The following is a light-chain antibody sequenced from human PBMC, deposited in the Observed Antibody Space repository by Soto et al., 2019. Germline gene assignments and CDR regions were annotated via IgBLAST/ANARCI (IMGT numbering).Light chain of an antibody. Sequence: DIQMTQTPSTLSGSVGDRVTIACRASQTLSGWLAWYQQKPGKAPKLLIYKASTLKSGVPSRFSGSGSGTEFTLTISSLQPDDFATYYCQHYNSYSEAFGQGTKVDIK. CDR1: QTLSGW. CDR3: QHYNSYSEA. CDR2: KAS. V-gene: IGKV1-5*03. J-gene: IGKJ1*01.